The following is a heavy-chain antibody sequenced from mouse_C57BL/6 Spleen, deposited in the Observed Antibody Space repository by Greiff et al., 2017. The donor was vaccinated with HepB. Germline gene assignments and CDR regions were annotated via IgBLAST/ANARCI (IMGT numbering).Heavy chain of an antibody. Sequence: VKLVESGAELARPGASVKLSCKASGYTFTSYGISWVKQRTGQGLEWIGEIYPRSGNTYYNEKFKGKATLTADKSSSTAYMELRSLTSEDSAVYFCARGRVITTVVGYFDVWGTGTTVTVSS. V-gene: IGHV1-81*01. CDR1: GYTFTSYG. D-gene: IGHD1-1*01. CDR3: ARGRVITTVVGYFDV. J-gene: IGHJ1*03. CDR2: IYPRSGNT.